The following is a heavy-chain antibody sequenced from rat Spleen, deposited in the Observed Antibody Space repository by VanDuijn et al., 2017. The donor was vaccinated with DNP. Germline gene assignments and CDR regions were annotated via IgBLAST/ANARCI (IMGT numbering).Heavy chain of an antibody. D-gene: IGHD1-1*01. Sequence: QVQLKESGPGLVQPSQTLSLTCTVSGFSLTSFGVSWVRQPPGKGLEWIGAILFDGTTDYNSALKSRRSISRDTSKSQVLLKMNSLQTEDTAMYFCARSGYYGGYGWFPYWGQGSLVTVSS. CDR2: ILFDGTT. V-gene: IGHV2-16*01. J-gene: IGHJ3*01. CDR3: ARSGYYGGYGWFPY. CDR1: GFSLTSFG.